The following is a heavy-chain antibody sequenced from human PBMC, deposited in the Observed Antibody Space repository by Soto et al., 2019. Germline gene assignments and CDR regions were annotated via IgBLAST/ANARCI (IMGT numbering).Heavy chain of an antibody. CDR3: ARKASIVSKGILTGYYGNYYYGMDV. D-gene: IGHD3-9*01. Sequence: GESLKISCKGSGYSFTSYWISWVRQMPGKGLEWMGRIDPSDSYTNYSPSFQGHVTISADKSISTAYLQWSSLKASDTAMYYCARKASIVSKGILTGYYGNYYYGMDVWGQGTTVTVSS. J-gene: IGHJ6*02. CDR2: IDPSDSYT. V-gene: IGHV5-10-1*01. CDR1: GYSFTSYW.